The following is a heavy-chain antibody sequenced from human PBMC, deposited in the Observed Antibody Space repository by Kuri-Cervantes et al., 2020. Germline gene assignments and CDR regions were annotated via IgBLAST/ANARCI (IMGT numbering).Heavy chain of an antibody. CDR1: GFTFSSYG. CDR3: ARGVMQQRNWFDP. D-gene: IGHD6-13*01. V-gene: IGHV4-34*01. CDR2: INHSGST. J-gene: IGHJ5*02. Sequence: ESLKISCAASGFTFSSYGMHWVRQPPGKGLEWIGEINHSGSTNYNPSLKSRVTISVDTSKNQFSLKLSSVTAADTAVYYCARGVMQQRNWFDPWGQGTLVTVSS.